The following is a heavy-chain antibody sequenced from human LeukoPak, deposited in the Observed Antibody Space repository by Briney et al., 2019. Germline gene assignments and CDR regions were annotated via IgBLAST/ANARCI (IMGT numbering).Heavy chain of an antibody. CDR1: GYTFTGYY. D-gene: IGHD3-22*01. CDR3: ARGPPNGHDDSSGYYVPARFEN. Sequence: ASVKVSCKASGYTFTGYYMHWVRQATGQGLEWMGWMNPNSGNTGYAQKFQGRVTMTRNTSISTAYMELSSLRSEDTAVYYCARGPPNGHDDSSGYYVPARFENWGQGTLVTVSS. CDR2: MNPNSGNT. V-gene: IGHV1-8*02. J-gene: IGHJ4*02.